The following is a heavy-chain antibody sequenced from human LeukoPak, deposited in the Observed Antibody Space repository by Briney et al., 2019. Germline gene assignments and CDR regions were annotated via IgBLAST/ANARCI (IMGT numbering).Heavy chain of an antibody. CDR3: AKESQLWFGDNCFDP. D-gene: IGHD3-10*01. V-gene: IGHV3-23*01. CDR2: ISGSGGST. CDR1: RFTFSSYA. J-gene: IGHJ5*02. Sequence: GGSLRLSCAASRFTFSSYAMSWVRQAPGKGLEWVSGISGSGGSTYYEDSVKGRFIISKDNSKNTLYLQMNSLRAGDAAVYYCAKESQLWFGDNCFDPWGQGTLVTVSS.